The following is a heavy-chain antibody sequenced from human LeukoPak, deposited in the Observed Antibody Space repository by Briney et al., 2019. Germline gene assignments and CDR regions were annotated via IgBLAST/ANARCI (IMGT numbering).Heavy chain of an antibody. CDR3: AREPRDCTGGTCQSAVGYYLYY. V-gene: IGHV3-23*01. Sequence: GGSLRLSCAASGFTFSNYAMSWVRQAPGKGLEWVSGISASGGSYYADSVKGRFTVSRDISKNTLYLQMNSLRAEDTAVYFCAREPRDCTGGTCQSAVGYYLYYWSQGTLVTVSS. CDR2: ISASGGS. CDR1: GFTFSNYA. D-gene: IGHD2-15*01. J-gene: IGHJ4*02.